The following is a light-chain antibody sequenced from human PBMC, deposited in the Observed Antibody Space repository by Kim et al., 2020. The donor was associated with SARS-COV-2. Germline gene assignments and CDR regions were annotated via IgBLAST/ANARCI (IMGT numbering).Light chain of an antibody. CDR2: GAS. J-gene: IGKJ5*01. CDR3: QQYAYWRA. CDR1: QSISSS. V-gene: IGKV3-15*01. Sequence: SLTPGERATLSGRASQSISSSLAWYQQKPGQAPRVLIYGASARATGIPARFSGSGSGTEFTLTISNVQSEDFAVYYCQQYAYWRAFGQGTRLEIK.